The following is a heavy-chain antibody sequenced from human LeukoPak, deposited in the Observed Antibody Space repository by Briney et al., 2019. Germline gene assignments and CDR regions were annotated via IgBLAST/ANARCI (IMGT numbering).Heavy chain of an antibody. CDR1: GYTFTSYD. D-gene: IGHD3-9*01. CDR2: MNPNSGDT. V-gene: IGHV1-8*01. Sequence: GASVKVSCKDSGYTFTSYDINWVRQATGQGLEWMGWMNPNSGDTGYAQKFQGRVTMTRNTSISTAYMELSSLRSEDTAVYYCASSEYYDILTGNSAFDYYYYYYMDVWGKGTTVTISS. J-gene: IGHJ6*03. CDR3: ASSEYYDILTGNSAFDYYYYYYMDV.